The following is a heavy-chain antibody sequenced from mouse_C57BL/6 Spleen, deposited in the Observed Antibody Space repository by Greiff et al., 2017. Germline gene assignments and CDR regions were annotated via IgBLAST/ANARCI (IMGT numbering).Heavy chain of an antibody. V-gene: IGHV5-9*01. D-gene: IGHD1-1*01. Sequence: DVKLVESGGGLVKPGGSLKLSCAASGFTFSSYTMSWVRHTPGKRLEWVATISGGGGNTYYPDSVKGRFTITRDNAKNTLYLQMSSMRSEDTALYYWARQRITGYAMDYWGQGTSVTVSS. CDR2: ISGGGGNT. CDR1: GFTFSSYT. J-gene: IGHJ4*01. CDR3: ARQRITGYAMDY.